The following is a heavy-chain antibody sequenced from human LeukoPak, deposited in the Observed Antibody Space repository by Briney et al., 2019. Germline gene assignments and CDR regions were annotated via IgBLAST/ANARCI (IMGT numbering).Heavy chain of an antibody. J-gene: IGHJ6*02. D-gene: IGHD3-9*01. CDR2: ISAYNGNT. CDR1: GYTFTSYG. CDR3: ARYYDILTGPNPTLYYYYGMDV. V-gene: IGHV1-18*01. Sequence: GASVKVSCKASGYTFTSYGISWVRQAPGQGLEWMGWISAYNGNTNYAQKLQGRVTMTTDTSTSTAYMELSSLRSEDTAVYYCARYYDILTGPNPTLYYYYGMDVWGQGTTVTVSS.